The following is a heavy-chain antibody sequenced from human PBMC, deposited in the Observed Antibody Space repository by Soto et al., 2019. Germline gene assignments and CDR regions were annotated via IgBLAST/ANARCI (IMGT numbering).Heavy chain of an antibody. J-gene: IGHJ6*03. CDR2: ISSSSSYI. CDR3: ARDAPPTVTSFYYYMDV. D-gene: IGHD4-4*01. Sequence: GGSLRLSCAASGFTFSSYSMNWVRQAPGKGLEWVSSISSSSSYIYYADSVKGRFTISRDNAKNSLYLQMNSLRAEDTAVYYCARDAPPTVTSFYYYMDVWGKGTTVTVSS. CDR1: GFTFSSYS. V-gene: IGHV3-21*01.